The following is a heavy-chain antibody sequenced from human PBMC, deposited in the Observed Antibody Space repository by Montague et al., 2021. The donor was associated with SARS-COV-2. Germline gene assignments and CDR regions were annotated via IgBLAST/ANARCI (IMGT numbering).Heavy chain of an antibody. D-gene: IGHD1-26*01. V-gene: IGHV2-70*01. Sequence: PELVKPTQTLTLTCTFSGFSFSTSGMCVSWIRQPPGKALEWLALXDWDDDKYYSTSLKTRLTISKDTSTNQVVLTMTNMDPVDTATYYCARMRWELLGGVHYFDYWGQGTLVTVSS. CDR1: GFSFSTSGMC. CDR2: XDWDDDK. CDR3: ARMRWELLGGVHYFDY. J-gene: IGHJ4*02.